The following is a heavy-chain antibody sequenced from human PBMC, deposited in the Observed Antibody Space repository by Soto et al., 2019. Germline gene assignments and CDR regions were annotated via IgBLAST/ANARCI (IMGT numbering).Heavy chain of an antibody. CDR3: ARVGNWYPTPDGMDV. CDR2: ISGSGGST. Sequence: PGGSLRLSCAASGFTFSSYGMSWVRQAPGKGLEWVSGISGSGGSTYYADSVKGRFTISRDNSNNTLYLQMNSLRAEDTAVYYCARVGNWYPTPDGMDVWGQGTTVTVSS. D-gene: IGHD6-13*01. J-gene: IGHJ6*02. V-gene: IGHV3-23*01. CDR1: GFTFSSYG.